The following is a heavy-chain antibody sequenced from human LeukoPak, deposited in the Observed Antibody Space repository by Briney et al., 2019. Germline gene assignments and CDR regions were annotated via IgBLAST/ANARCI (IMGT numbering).Heavy chain of an antibody. J-gene: IGHJ4*02. CDR3: ARHLAAAGELYYFDY. Sequence: SETLSLTCTVSGGSISSSSYYWGWIRQPPGKGLEWIGSIYYSGSTYYNPSLKSRVTISVDTSKNQFSLKLSSVTAADTAVYYCARHLAAAGELYYFDYWGQGTLVTVSS. CDR2: IYYSGST. V-gene: IGHV4-39*01. D-gene: IGHD6-13*01. CDR1: GGSISSSSYY.